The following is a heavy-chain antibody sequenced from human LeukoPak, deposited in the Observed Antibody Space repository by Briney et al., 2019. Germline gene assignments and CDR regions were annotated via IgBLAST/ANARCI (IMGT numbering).Heavy chain of an antibody. CDR2: ISGSGGST. V-gene: IGHV3-23*01. J-gene: IGHJ3*02. Sequence: PGGSLRLSCAASGFTFSSYAMSWVRQAPGKGLEWVSAISGSGGSTYYADSVKGRFTISRDNAKNSLYLQMNSLRAEDTAVYYCARAYYYDSSGYLSFDIWGQGTMVTVSS. CDR3: ARAYYYDSSGYLSFDI. D-gene: IGHD3-22*01. CDR1: GFTFSSYA.